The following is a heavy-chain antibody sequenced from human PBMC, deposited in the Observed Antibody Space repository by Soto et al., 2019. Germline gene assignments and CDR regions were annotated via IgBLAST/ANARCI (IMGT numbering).Heavy chain of an antibody. Sequence: SVKVSCKASGGTFSSYAISWVRQAPGQGLEWTGGIIPIFGTANYAQKFQGRVTITADKSTSTAYMELSSLRSEDTAVYYCARDNGYYYDSSGHYGMDVWGQGXTVTVSS. CDR1: GGTFSSYA. J-gene: IGHJ6*02. V-gene: IGHV1-69*06. CDR2: IIPIFGTA. D-gene: IGHD3-22*01. CDR3: ARDNGYYYDSSGHYGMDV.